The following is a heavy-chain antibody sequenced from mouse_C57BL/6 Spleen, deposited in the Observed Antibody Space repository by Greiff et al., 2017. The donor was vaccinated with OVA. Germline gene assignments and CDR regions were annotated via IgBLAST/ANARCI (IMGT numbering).Heavy chain of an antibody. CDR1: GYTFTSYW. V-gene: IGHV1-50*01. CDR2: IDPSDSYT. CDR3: ARPAYYSNLYYFDY. Sequence: VQLQQPGAELVKPGASVKLSCKASGYTFTSYWMQWVKQRPGQGLEWIGEIDPSDSYTNYNQKFKGKATLTVDTSSSTAYMQLSSLTSEDSAVYYCARPAYYSNLYYFDYWGQGTTLTVSS. J-gene: IGHJ2*01. D-gene: IGHD2-5*01.